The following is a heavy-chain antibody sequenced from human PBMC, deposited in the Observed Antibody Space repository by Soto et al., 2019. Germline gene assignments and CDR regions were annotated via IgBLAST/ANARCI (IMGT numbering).Heavy chain of an antibody. CDR2: IIPIFGTA. CDR3: ARSSIVVVPAATPLCYYYYGMDV. J-gene: IGHJ6*02. CDR1: GGTFSSYA. D-gene: IGHD2-2*01. Sequence: SVKVSCKASGGTFSSYAISWVRQAPGQGLEWMGGIIPIFGTANYAQKFQGRVTITADESTSTAYMELSSLRSEDTAVYYCARSSIVVVPAATPLCYYYYGMDVWGQGTTVTVSS. V-gene: IGHV1-69*13.